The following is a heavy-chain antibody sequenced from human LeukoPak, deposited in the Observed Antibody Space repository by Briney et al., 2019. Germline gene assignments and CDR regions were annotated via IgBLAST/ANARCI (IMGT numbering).Heavy chain of an antibody. Sequence: GGSLRLSCAASGFTFEDFSMHWVRQVPGKGQEWISLIDWDGGITYYAESVKGRFTVSRDNSKRSLYLHLSSLTPEDTAFYYCAKDSFVGTTSFLDSWGQGTLVTVSS. CDR1: GFTFEDFS. J-gene: IGHJ4*02. CDR2: IDWDGGIT. D-gene: IGHD1-26*01. V-gene: IGHV3-43*01. CDR3: AKDSFVGTTSFLDS.